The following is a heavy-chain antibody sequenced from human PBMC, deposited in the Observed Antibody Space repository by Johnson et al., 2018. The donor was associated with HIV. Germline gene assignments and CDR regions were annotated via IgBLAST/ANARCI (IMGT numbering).Heavy chain of an antibody. J-gene: IGHJ3*02. CDR1: GFVFSSYA. CDR3: ARDLYPFGPVQAFDI. D-gene: IGHD3-10*01. Sequence: QEQLVESGGGLVQPGGSLRLSCAASGFVFSSYAMHWVRQAPGKGLEWVAVISYDGSNKYYADSVKGRFTISRDNSKNTLYLQMNSLRAEDTAVYYCARDLYPFGPVQAFDIWGQGTMVTVSS. V-gene: IGHV3-30-3*01. CDR2: ISYDGSNK.